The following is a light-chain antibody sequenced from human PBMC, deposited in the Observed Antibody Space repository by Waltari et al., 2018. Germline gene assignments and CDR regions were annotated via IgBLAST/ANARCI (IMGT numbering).Light chain of an antibody. CDR1: QSVLYSSNNKNY. V-gene: IGKV4-1*01. CDR3: QQYYSTLGT. CDR2: WAS. J-gene: IGKJ4*01. Sequence: DIVMTQSPDSLAVSLGERATINCKSSQSVLYSSNNKNYLAWYQQKPGQPPKLVIYWASTRESGVPDRFSGSGSGTDFTLTISSLQAEDVAVYYCQQYYSTLGTFGGGTKVEIK.